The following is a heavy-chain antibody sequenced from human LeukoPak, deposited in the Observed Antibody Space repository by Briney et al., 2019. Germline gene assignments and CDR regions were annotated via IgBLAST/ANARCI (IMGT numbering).Heavy chain of an antibody. CDR1: GGSFSGYY. V-gene: IGHV4-34*01. Sequence: KASETLSLTCAVYGGSFSGYYWSWIRQPPGKGLEWIGEINHSGSTNYNPSLKSRVTISVDTSKNQFSLKLSSVTAADTAVYYCARGNIAARPTRSRPSYYFDYWGQGTLVTVSS. CDR2: INHSGST. D-gene: IGHD6-6*01. CDR3: ARGNIAARPTRSRPSYYFDY. J-gene: IGHJ4*02.